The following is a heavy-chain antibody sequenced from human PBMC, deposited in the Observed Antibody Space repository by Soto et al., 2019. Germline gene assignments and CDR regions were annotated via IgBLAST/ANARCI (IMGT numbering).Heavy chain of an antibody. CDR3: AKALYSSGWFFDY. V-gene: IGHV3-30*18. D-gene: IGHD6-19*01. J-gene: IGHJ4*02. CDR2: ISYDGSNK. CDR1: GFTFSSYG. Sequence: GGSLRLSCAASGFTFSSYGMHWVRQAPGKGLEWVAVISYDGSNKYYADSVKGRFTISRDNSKNTLYLQMNSLRAEDTAVYYCAKALYSSGWFFDYWGQGTLVTVSS.